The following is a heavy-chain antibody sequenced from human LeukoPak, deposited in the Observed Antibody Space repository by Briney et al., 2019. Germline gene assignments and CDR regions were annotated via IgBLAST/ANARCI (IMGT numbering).Heavy chain of an antibody. J-gene: IGHJ6*02. D-gene: IGHD1-26*01. CDR3: ARDPAARSGNYSYHGMDV. CDR2: ISFSHHT. Sequence: GGSLRLSCAASGFTFSDHYMSWIRQAPGKGLEWISYISFSHHTNYADSVKGRFTISRDNARNSVYLQMNSLRAEDRAVYYCARDPAARSGNYSYHGMDVWGLGTTVTVSS. V-gene: IGHV3-11*06. CDR1: GFTFSDHY.